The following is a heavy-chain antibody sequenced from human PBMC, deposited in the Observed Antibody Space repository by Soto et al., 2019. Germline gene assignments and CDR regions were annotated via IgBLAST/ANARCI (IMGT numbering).Heavy chain of an antibody. CDR1: GGSFSGYY. CDR2: INHSGST. D-gene: IGHD2-2*01. V-gene: IGHV4-34*01. CDR3: ARGHIVVVPAARGKFDY. J-gene: IGHJ4*02. Sequence: SETLSLTCAVYGGSFSGYYWSWIRQPPGKGLEWIGEINHSGSTNYNPSLKSRVTISVDTSKNQFSLKLSSVTAADTAVYYCARGHIVVVPAARGKFDYWGQGTLVTVSS.